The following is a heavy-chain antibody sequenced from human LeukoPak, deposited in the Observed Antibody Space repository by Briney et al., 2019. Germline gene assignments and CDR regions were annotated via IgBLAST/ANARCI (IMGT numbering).Heavy chain of an antibody. V-gene: IGHV3-53*01. J-gene: IGHJ4*02. Sequence: RGSLRLSCVAPGFTDSNNNMSWVRHTPRKRLERVSLIYSGESTYDSDSAKGRFTISRDNSKNPVYLQMNSLRAEDTAMYYCARRDDHNGRDYWGQGTLVTVSS. D-gene: IGHD5-24*01. CDR3: ARRDDHNGRDY. CDR2: IYSGEST. CDR1: GFTDSNNN.